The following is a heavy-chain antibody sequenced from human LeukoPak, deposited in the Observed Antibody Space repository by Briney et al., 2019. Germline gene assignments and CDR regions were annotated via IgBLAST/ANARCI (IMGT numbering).Heavy chain of an antibody. CDR1: GFTFSSYA. D-gene: IGHD1-26*01. J-gene: IGHJ4*02. V-gene: IGHV3-33*08. Sequence: HPGGSLRLSCAASGFTFSSYAMSWVRQAPGKGLEWVAVIWYDGSNKYYADSVKGRFTISRDNSKNTLYLQMNSLRAEDTAVYYCARGSPPVESWELRYYFDYWGQGTLVTVSS. CDR2: IWYDGSNK. CDR3: ARGSPPVESWELRYYFDY.